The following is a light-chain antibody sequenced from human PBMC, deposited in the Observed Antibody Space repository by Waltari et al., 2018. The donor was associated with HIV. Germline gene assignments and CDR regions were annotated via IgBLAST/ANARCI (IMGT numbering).Light chain of an antibody. CDR1: QSLLYSSNNKNY. CDR2: WAS. J-gene: IGKJ1*01. CDR3: PQFYTTTWS. Sequence: DIVVTQSPDSLAVSLGGRAAMNCKSTQSLLYSSNNKNYLAWYQKKPGQPPKLLIYWASTRAAGVPARFSGSGSGTNFTLTINGLQAEDVAIYYCPQFYTTTWSFGPGTRVEI. V-gene: IGKV4-1*01.